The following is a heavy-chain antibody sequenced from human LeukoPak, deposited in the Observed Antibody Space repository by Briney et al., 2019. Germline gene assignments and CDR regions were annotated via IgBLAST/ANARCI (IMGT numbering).Heavy chain of an antibody. CDR3: ARGYCSGGSCYSNDYYYLDV. CDR1: GFTVSSYD. J-gene: IGHJ6*03. CDR2: IYSGGTT. Sequence: PGGSLRLSCAASGFTVSSYDMSWLRQAPGKGLEWVSIIYSGGTTYYTDSVKGRFTISRGSSENTVYLQMTSLRVEDAAVYYCARGYCSGGSCYSNDYYYLDVWGKGTTVTVSS. V-gene: IGHV3-53*01. D-gene: IGHD2-15*01.